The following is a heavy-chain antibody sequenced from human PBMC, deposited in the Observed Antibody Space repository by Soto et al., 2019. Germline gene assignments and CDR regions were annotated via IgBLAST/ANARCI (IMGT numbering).Heavy chain of an antibody. D-gene: IGHD6-13*01. CDR1: GFSLSTTGVG. J-gene: IGHJ5*02. CDR2: IYWDGEK. CDR3: AHRPWYAFEP. Sequence: QITLKESGPTLVKPTQTLTLTCTFSGFSLSTTGVGVGWIRQPPGKALEWLALIYWDGEKRYSPSLKSRLTITKDTSINQVVLTMTNMDPVDTATYYCAHRPWYAFEPWGQGILVTVSS. V-gene: IGHV2-5*02.